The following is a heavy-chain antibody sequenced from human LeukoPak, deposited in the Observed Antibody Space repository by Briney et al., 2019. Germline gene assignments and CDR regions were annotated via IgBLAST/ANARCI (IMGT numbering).Heavy chain of an antibody. J-gene: IGHJ4*02. D-gene: IGHD3-9*01. CDR1: GFTFSSYE. CDR3: ARDAHYDILTGYSRLQSGYFDY. Sequence: GGSLRLSCAASGFTFSSYEMNWVRQAPGKGLEWVSYISSSCSTIYYADSVKGRFTISRDNSKNTLYLQMNSLRAEDTAVHYCARDAHYDILTGYSRLQSGYFDYWGQGTLVTVSS. V-gene: IGHV3-48*03. CDR2: ISSSCSTI.